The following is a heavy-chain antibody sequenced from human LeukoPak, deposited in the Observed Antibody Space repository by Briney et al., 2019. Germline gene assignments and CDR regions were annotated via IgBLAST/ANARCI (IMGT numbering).Heavy chain of an antibody. CDR2: IDPGDSQT. Sequence: GESLRLSCKGSAYSFTNYWISWVRQIPGKGLEWMGRIDPGDSQTNYTPSFKGHFTISADKSISTAYLQWNSLKASDTAMYYCARHSSVLNSFDPCGQGTLVTVSS. V-gene: IGHV5-10-1*01. CDR3: ARHSSVLNSFDP. CDR1: AYSFTNYW. D-gene: IGHD3-22*01. J-gene: IGHJ5*02.